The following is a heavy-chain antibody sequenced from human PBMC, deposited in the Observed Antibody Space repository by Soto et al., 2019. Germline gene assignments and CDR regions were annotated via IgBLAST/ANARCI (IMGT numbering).Heavy chain of an antibody. V-gene: IGHV3-30*18. Sequence: QVQLVESGGGVVQPGRSLRLSCAASGFTFSSYGMHWVRQAPGKGLEWVAVISYDGSNKYYADSVKGRFTISRDNSKNTLYLQMSSLRAEDTAVDYCAKLPQGAGIDYWGRGTLVAVSS. J-gene: IGHJ4*02. D-gene: IGHD6-19*01. CDR1: GFTFSSYG. CDR3: AKLPQGAGIDY. CDR2: ISYDGSNK.